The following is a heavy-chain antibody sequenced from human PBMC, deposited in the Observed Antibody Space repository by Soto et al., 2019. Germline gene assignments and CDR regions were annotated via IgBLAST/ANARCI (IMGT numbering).Heavy chain of an antibody. CDR2: IYSSGST. J-gene: IGHJ4*02. D-gene: IGHD3-22*01. CDR3: AIQYCYDSSGCQTFDY. Sequence: SETLSLTCTASGGSMSTYYWIWIRQAPGQGLEWIGYIYSSGSTDYNPSLKSRVAISIDTSKIQLSLKLISVTAADTAVYYCAIQYCYDSSGCQTFDYWGQGTQVTVSS. V-gene: IGHV4-59*01. CDR1: GGSMSTYY.